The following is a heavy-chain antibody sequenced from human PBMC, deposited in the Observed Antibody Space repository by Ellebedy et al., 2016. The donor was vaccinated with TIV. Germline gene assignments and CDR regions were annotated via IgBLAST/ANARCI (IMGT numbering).Heavy chain of an antibody. CDR1: GFTFSSYG. CDR3: AKDTHMDV. CDR2: ISYDGSNK. J-gene: IGHJ6*02. Sequence: GGSLRLXXAASGFTFSSYGMHWVRQAPGKGLEWVAVISYDGSNKYYADSVKGRFTISRDNSKNTLYLQMNSLRAEDTAVYYCAKDTHMDVWGQGTTVTVSS. D-gene: IGHD2-15*01. V-gene: IGHV3-30*18.